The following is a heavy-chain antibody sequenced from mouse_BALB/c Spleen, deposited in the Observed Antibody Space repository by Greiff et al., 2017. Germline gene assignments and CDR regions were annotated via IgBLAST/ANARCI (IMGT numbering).Heavy chain of an antibody. CDR2: ISSGGSYT. CDR3: ARHADGSSMHY. J-gene: IGHJ4*01. CDR1: GFTFSSYG. Sequence: DVMLVESGGGLVKPGGSLKLSCAASGFTFSSYGMSWVRQTPDKRLEWVATISSGGSYTYYPDSVKGRFTISRDNAKNTLYLQMSSLKSEDTAMYYCARHADGSSMHYWGQGTSVTVSS. V-gene: IGHV5-6*03. D-gene: IGHD2-3*01.